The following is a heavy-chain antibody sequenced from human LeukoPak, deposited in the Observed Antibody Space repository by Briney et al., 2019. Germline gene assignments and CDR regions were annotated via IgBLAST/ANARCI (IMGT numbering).Heavy chain of an antibody. V-gene: IGHV1-69*04. D-gene: IGHD6-13*01. J-gene: IGHJ4*02. CDR3: ARGSSSWSTSGLY. Sequence: SVTVSCKDSGGTFSSYAISWVRQAPGQGLEGMGRIIPILGIANYAQKFQGRVTITADKSTSTAYMELSSLRSEDTAVYYCARGSSSWSTSGLYWGQGTLVTVSS. CDR2: IIPILGIA. CDR1: GGTFSSYA.